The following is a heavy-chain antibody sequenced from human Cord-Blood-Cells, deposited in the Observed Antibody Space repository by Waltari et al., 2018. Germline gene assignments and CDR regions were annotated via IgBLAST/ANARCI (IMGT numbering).Heavy chain of an antibody. V-gene: IGHV3-30-3*01. D-gene: IGHD1-7*01. CDR1: GFTFSIYA. CDR2: ISYDGSNK. J-gene: IGHJ6*02. CDR3: ARVELELSYYGMDV. Sequence: QVQLVASGGGVVQPGRSLRLSCSASGFTFSIYAMPWVRQAPGKGREWVAVISYDGSNKYYADSVKGRFTISRDNSKNTLYLQMNSLRAEDTAVYYCARVELELSYYGMDVWGQGTTVTVSS.